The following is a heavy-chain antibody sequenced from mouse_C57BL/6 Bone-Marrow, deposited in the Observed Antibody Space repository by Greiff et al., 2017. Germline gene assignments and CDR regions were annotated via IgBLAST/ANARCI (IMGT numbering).Heavy chain of an antibody. CDR2: IYPGSGST. CDR1: GYTFTSYW. CDR3: ARSYYSNYVLFAY. Sequence: VQLQESGAELVKPGASVKMSCKASGYTFTSYWITWVKQRPGQGLEWIGDIYPGSGSTNYNEKFKSKATLTVDTSSSTAYMQLSSLTSEDSAVYYCARSYYSNYVLFAYWGQGTLVTVSA. D-gene: IGHD2-5*01. V-gene: IGHV1-55*01. J-gene: IGHJ3*01.